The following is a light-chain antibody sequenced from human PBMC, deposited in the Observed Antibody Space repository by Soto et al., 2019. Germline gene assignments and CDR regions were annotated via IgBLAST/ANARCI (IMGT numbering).Light chain of an antibody. V-gene: IGKV3-20*01. J-gene: IGKJ3*01. CDR2: AAS. CDR1: QSVTVNS. Sequence: IILKQSPSTLSLSHIEIVTLSFMASQSVTVNSLACYQQPPGPPPRLLIYAASTRAAAVPDRFTGSGSGTDFPLTISRLEPEDFGVYYCQQYGASPLTSGPGSKVDIK. CDR3: QQYGASPLT.